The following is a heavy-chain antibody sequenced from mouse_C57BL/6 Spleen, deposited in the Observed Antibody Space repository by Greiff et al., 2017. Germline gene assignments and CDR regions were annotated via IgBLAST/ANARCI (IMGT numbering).Heavy chain of an antibody. Sequence: VQLQQSGAELVRPGASVKLSCTASGFNIKDDYMHWVKQRPEQGLEWIGWIDPENGDTVYASKFQGKATITADTSSNTAYLQLSSLTSEDTAVYYCTTEELALYGSSQAWFAYWGQGTLVTVSA. CDR2: IDPENGDT. J-gene: IGHJ3*01. D-gene: IGHD1-1*01. CDR3: TTEELALYGSSQAWFAY. CDR1: GFNIKDDY. V-gene: IGHV14-4*01.